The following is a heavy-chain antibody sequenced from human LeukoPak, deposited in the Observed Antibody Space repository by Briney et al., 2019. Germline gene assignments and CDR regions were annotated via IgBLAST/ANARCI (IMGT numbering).Heavy chain of an antibody. CDR3: ARAEATLLLDY. Sequence: GASVKVSCKASGYTFTDYGIIWVRQAPGQGLQWVGWISAHNGKTNYAQKLQGRVTMTTDTSTSTVYMELRGLRSDDTAVYYCARAEATLLLDYWGQGTLVTVSS. J-gene: IGHJ4*02. D-gene: IGHD5-12*01. CDR1: GYTFTDYG. V-gene: IGHV1-18*01. CDR2: ISAHNGKT.